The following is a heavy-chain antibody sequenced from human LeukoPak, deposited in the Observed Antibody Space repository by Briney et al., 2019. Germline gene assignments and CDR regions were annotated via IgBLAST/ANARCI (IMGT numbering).Heavy chain of an antibody. CDR3: AREGSVGANYYGMDV. J-gene: IGHJ6*02. CDR1: GYTFTGYY. CDR2: INPNSGGT. V-gene: IGHV1-2*02. Sequence: ASVKVSCKASGYTFTGYYMHWVRQAPGQGLEWMGWINPNSGGTNYAQKFQGRVTMTRDTSISTAYMELSRLRSDDTAVYYCAREGSVGANYYGMDVWGQGTTVTVSS. D-gene: IGHD1-26*01.